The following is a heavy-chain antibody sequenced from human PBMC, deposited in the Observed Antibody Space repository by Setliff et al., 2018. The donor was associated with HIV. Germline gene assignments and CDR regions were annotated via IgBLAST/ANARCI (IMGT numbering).Heavy chain of an antibody. Sequence: SVKVSCKASGGTFSNYAISWVRQAPGQGLEWMGGIIPIFGTANYAQKFQGRVTITADESTSTAYMELSSLRSEDTAVYYCARDDYYYDSSGWGDYYHYYMDVWGKGTTVTVS. CDR3: ARDDYYYDSSGWGDYYHYYMDV. CDR1: GGTFSNYA. V-gene: IGHV1-69*13. CDR2: IIPIFGTA. D-gene: IGHD3-22*01. J-gene: IGHJ6*03.